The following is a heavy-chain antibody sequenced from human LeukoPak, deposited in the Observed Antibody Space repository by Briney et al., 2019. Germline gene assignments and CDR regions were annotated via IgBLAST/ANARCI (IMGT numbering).Heavy chain of an antibody. D-gene: IGHD6-19*01. CDR3: ARGSIAVALYYFDY. Sequence: EASVRVSCKASGYTFTGYYMQWVRHAPGQGLEWMGWINPNSGGTNYAQKLQGRVTMTRDTSISTAYMELSRLISDDTAVYYCARGSIAVALYYFDYWGQGTLVTVSS. V-gene: IGHV1-2*02. J-gene: IGHJ4*02. CDR1: GYTFTGYY. CDR2: INPNSGGT.